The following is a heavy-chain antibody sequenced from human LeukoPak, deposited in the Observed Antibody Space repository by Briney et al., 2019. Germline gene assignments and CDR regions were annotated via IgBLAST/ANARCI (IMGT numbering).Heavy chain of an antibody. J-gene: IGHJ6*03. Sequence: GGSLGLSCTASGFTFDDYVMSWVRQAPGKGLEWVSAINWNAYSTSYGDSVKGRFTISRDNAQNSLYLQMNSLRAEDTALYYCARVLKELGLDYDYYYMDVWGKGTTVTVSS. V-gene: IGHV3-20*04. D-gene: IGHD1-26*01. CDR3: ARVLKELGLDYDYYYMDV. CDR2: INWNAYST. CDR1: GFTFDDYV.